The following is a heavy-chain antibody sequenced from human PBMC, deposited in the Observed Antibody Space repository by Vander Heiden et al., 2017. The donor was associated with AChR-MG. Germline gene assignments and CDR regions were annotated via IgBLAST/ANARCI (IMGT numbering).Heavy chain of an antibody. Sequence: EVQPLASGGGLVQPGGSMRLSCAAPGVTCSSYAMGWGRQAAGKGLEWVSTISGSGGSTYYADSVEGRFTISRDNSKNTLYLQMNSLRAEDTAVYYCAKDINPFDYWGQGTQVTGSS. CDR2: ISGSGGST. CDR3: AKDINPFDY. CDR1: GVTCSSYA. V-gene: IGHV3-23*01. J-gene: IGHJ4*02. D-gene: IGHD3-10*01.